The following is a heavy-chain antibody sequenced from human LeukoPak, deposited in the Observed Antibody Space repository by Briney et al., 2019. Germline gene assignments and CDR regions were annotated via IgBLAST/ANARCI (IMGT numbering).Heavy chain of an antibody. J-gene: IGHJ4*02. CDR2: IIPIFGTA. CDR1: GGTFSSYA. Sequence: SVKVSCKASGGTFSSYAIRWVRQAPGQGLEWMGGIIPIFGTANYAQKFQGRVTITADESTSTAYMELSSLRSEDTAVYYCAREGRVDSGGYMNYFDYWGQGTLVTVSS. D-gene: IGHD5-18*01. V-gene: IGHV1-69*13. CDR3: AREGRVDSGGYMNYFDY.